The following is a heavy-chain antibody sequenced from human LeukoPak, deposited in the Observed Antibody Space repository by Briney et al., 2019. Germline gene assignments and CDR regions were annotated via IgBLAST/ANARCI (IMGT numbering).Heavy chain of an antibody. CDR1: GGSISSYY. J-gene: IGHJ6*03. Sequence: SETLSLTCTVSGGSISSYYWSWIRHPAGDGLEWIGRIYTSGSTNYNPSLKSRVTMSVYTSKNQFSLNLSSVTAAATAVYYCAREGIRDAYYYYMEVCGKGTTVTVSS. CDR3: AREGIRDAYYYYMEV. V-gene: IGHV4-4*07. D-gene: IGHD6-13*01. CDR2: IYTSGST.